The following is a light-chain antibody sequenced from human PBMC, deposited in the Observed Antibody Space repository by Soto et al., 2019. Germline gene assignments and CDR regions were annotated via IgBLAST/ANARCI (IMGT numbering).Light chain of an antibody. CDR2: DAS. Sequence: VLAQSPATLSLSPGERATLSCRASQSVSSYLAWYQQKPGQAPRLLIYDASNRATGIPARFSGSGSGTDFTLTISSLEPGDFAVYYCQQRSNSFTFGPGTQGGYQ. V-gene: IGKV3-11*01. CDR1: QSVSSY. CDR3: QQRSNSFT. J-gene: IGKJ3*01.